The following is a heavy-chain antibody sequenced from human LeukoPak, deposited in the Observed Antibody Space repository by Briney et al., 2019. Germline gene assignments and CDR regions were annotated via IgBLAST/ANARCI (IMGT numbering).Heavy chain of an antibody. CDR3: AKDLVVTPDYDFDY. CDR2: ISGSGGST. D-gene: IGHD4-23*01. CDR1: GFSSTSYA. Sequence: QPGGSLRLSCTTSGFSSTSYAMSWVRLAPGKGLEWVSAISGSGGSTYYADSVKGRFTISRDNSKNTLYLQMNSLRAEDTAVYYCAKDLVVTPDYDFDYWGQGTLVTVSS. J-gene: IGHJ4*02. V-gene: IGHV3-23*01.